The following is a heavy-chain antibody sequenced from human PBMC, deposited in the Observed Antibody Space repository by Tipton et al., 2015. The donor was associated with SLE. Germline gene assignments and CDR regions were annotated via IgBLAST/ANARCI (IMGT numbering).Heavy chain of an antibody. V-gene: IGHV4-34*01. CDR3: ARHKIAWGRPGDGIDI. CDR1: DGSFSGYY. CDR2: INHSGST. Sequence: TLSLTCAVYDGSFSGYYWTWIRQSPGKGLEWIGEINHSGSTNYNPSLKSRVTTSVDTSKNQFSLSLNSVTAADTAVYYCARHKIAWGRPGDGIDIWGQGTMVTVSS. J-gene: IGHJ3*02. D-gene: IGHD2-21*01.